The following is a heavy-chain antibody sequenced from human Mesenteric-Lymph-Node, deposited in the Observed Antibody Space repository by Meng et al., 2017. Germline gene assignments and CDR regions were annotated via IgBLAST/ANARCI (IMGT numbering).Heavy chain of an antibody. Sequence: QVRLVASGGGVVQPGWSLRLSCAASGFTFSSYGMHWVRQAPGKGLEWVAVIWYDGSNKYYADSVKGRFTISRDNSKNTLYLQMNSLRAEDTAVYYCAREMKGLGYFDYWGQGTLVTVSS. D-gene: IGHD3/OR15-3a*01. CDR3: AREMKGLGYFDY. CDR2: IWYDGSNK. CDR1: GFTFSSYG. J-gene: IGHJ4*02. V-gene: IGHV3-33*01.